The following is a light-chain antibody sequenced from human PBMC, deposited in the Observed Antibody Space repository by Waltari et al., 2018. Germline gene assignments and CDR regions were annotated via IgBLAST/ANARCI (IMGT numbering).Light chain of an antibody. V-gene: IGKV3-15*01. CDR2: GAS. J-gene: IGKJ2*01. Sequence: EVLMTQSPATLSVSPGERATLSCPASQSISRNLAWYQQKPGQAPRLLIYGASTRAPGIPARFSGSGSGTEFTLSISSLQSEDFAVYYCQQYNNWRTFGQGTKLEIK. CDR3: QQYNNWRT. CDR1: QSISRN.